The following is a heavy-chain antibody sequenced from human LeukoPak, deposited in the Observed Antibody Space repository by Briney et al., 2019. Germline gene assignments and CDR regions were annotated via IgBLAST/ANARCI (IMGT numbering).Heavy chain of an antibody. D-gene: IGHD6-13*01. J-gene: IGHJ5*02. CDR1: GFTFSSYS. CDR3: ARVPAAFNWFDP. V-gene: IGHV3-48*02. CDR2: ISSSSSTI. Sequence: PGGSLRLSCAPSGFTFSSYSMNWVRQAPGKGLEWVSYISSSSSTIYYADSVKGRFTISRDNAKNSLYLQMNSLRDEDTAVYYCARVPAAFNWFDPWGQGTLVTVSS.